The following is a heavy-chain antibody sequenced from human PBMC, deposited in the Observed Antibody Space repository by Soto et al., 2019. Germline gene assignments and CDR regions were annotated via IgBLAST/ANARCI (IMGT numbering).Heavy chain of an antibody. CDR1: GGTFSSYA. Sequence: QVQLVQSGAEVKKPGSSVKVSCKASGGTFSSYAISWVRQAPGHGLEWMGGIIHIFGTANYEQKFQGRVTITAVESTSTAYMALSSLRSEDTAVYYCARPRVVVAANGAFDICGQGTMVTVSS. J-gene: IGHJ3*02. V-gene: IGHV1-69*01. D-gene: IGHD2-15*01. CDR3: ARPRVVVAANGAFDI. CDR2: IIHIFGTA.